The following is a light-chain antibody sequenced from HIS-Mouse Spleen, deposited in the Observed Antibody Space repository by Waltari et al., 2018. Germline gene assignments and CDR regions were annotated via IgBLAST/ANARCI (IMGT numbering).Light chain of an antibody. CDR1: QNXXNY. Sequence: DIQMTQXXXXXSXSVGDRXXITCXXRQNXXNYLNWYQQKPGKAPKXLIYXASNLEXGVPSRFXXXGXXXXFTFTISXLQPEXIATYXXQQXDXXPXXXFXQGTXVEX. CDR2: XAS. V-gene: IGKV1-33*01. J-gene: IGKJ1*01. CDR3: QQXDXXPXXX.